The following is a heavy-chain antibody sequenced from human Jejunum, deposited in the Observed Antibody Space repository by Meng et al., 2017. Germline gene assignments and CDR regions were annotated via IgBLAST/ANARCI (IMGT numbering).Heavy chain of an antibody. Sequence: LHLQESGPGLVKPSETLSITCTVPGGSISNSNSYWGWVRQPPGKGLEWIGYVHYTGSSTYSTPSLKSRVTMSVDTSKNQFSLRLRSVTAADTALYYCARRGDWNYFDHWGQGTLVTVSS. V-gene: IGHV4-39*01. D-gene: IGHD3/OR15-3a*01. CDR2: VHYTGSST. J-gene: IGHJ4*02. CDR3: ARRGDWNYFDH. CDR1: GGSISNSNSY.